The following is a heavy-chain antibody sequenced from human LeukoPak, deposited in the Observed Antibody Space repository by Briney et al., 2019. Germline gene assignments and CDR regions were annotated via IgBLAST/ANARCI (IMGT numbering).Heavy chain of an antibody. J-gene: IGHJ4*02. D-gene: IGHD1-1*01. CDR1: GYTYTGYY. CDR2: INPNSGGT. CDR3: ARGTTGTTLLDY. V-gene: IGHV1-2*02. Sequence: ASVKVSCKASGYTYTGYYMHWVRQAPGQGLEWMGWINPNSGGTNYAQKFQGRDTMTSDTSISTAYMELSRLRSDDTAVYYCARGTTGTTLLDYWGQGTLVTVSS.